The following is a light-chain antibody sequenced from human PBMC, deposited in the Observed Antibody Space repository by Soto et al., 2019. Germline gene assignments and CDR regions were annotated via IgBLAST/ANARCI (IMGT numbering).Light chain of an antibody. CDR3: QQYNNWPPWK. J-gene: IGKJ1*01. Sequence: EIVMTPSPATLSVAPVERSTLSCIASQSVSSNLAWYQQKPGQAPRLLIYATSSRATGVPTRFSGSGSGTDFTLTISSLQSEDFAVYYCQQYNNWPPWKFGQGTKGDIK. V-gene: IGKV3-15*01. CDR1: QSVSSN. CDR2: ATS.